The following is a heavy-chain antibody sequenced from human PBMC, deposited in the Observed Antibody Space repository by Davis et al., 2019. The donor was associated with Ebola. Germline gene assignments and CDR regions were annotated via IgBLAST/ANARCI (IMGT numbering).Heavy chain of an antibody. CDR2: INPNSGGT. Sequence: ASVKVSCKASGYTFTSYDINWVRQATGQGLEWMGWINPNSGGTNYAQKFQGWVTMTRDTSISTAYMELSRLRSDDTAVYYCARGRALTYYYDSSGYYFWGQGTLVTVSS. CDR1: GYTFTSYD. V-gene: IGHV1-2*04. CDR3: ARGRALTYYYDSSGYYF. D-gene: IGHD3-22*01. J-gene: IGHJ4*02.